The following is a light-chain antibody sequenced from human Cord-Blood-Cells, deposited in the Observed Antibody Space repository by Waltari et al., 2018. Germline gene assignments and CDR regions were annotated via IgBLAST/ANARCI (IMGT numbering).Light chain of an antibody. Sequence: DIVMTQSPASLAVSLGERATINCQPSQSVLYSSNNQNYLAWYQQKPGQPPKLLIYWASTRESGVPDRFSGSGSGTDFTLTISSLQAEDVAVYYCQQYYSTLTFGGGTKVEIK. CDR2: WAS. CDR3: QQYYSTLT. J-gene: IGKJ4*01. CDR1: QSVLYSSNNQNY. V-gene: IGKV4-1*01.